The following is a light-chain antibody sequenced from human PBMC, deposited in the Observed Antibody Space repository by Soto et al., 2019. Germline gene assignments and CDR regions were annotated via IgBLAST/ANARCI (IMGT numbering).Light chain of an antibody. CDR2: AAS. Sequence: DIQMTQSPSSLSASVGDRVTITCRASQSISSYLNWYQQKPGKAPKLLIYAASSLQSGVPSRFSGSGSGTDLTLTISSLQPEDFATYYCQQSSSTPRLTFGQGTKVEIK. CDR1: QSISSY. V-gene: IGKV1-39*01. CDR3: QQSSSTPRLT. J-gene: IGKJ1*01.